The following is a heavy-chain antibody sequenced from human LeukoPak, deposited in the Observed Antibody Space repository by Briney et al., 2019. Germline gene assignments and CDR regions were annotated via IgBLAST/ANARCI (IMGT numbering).Heavy chain of an antibody. CDR2: IIPIFGTA. CDR3: ARRSRIQLWSSDAFDI. J-gene: IGHJ3*02. Sequence: SVKVSCKASGGTFSSYAISWVRQAPGQGLEWMGGIIPIFGTANYAQKFQGRVTITTDESTSTAYMELSRLRSEDTAVYYCARRSRIQLWSSDAFDIWGQGTMVTVSS. CDR1: GGTFSSYA. D-gene: IGHD5-18*01. V-gene: IGHV1-69*05.